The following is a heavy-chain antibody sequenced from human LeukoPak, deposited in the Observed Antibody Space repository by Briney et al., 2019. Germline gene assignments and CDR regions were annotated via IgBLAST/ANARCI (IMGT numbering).Heavy chain of an antibody. CDR2: ISNSGST. CDR3: GRDALVGYFSYYYMDV. D-gene: IGHD2-15*01. Sequence: SETLSLTCTVSGGSISSHYWTWIWQSPVMGLEWIGDISNSGSTSYNPSLKSRVTISIDTSKNQFSLKLSSVTAADTAVYYCGRDALVGYFSYYYMDVWGKGTTVTVSS. CDR1: GGSISSHY. V-gene: IGHV4-59*11. J-gene: IGHJ6*03.